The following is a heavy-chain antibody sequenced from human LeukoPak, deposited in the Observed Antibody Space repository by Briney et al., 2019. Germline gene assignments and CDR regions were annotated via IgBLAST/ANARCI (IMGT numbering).Heavy chain of an antibody. CDR3: ARARSGAVARNYNWFDP. V-gene: IGHV1-18*01. D-gene: IGHD6-19*01. J-gene: IGHJ5*02. CDR2: ISTYNGNT. CDR1: GYTFTTFD. Sequence: ASVKVSCKASGYTFTTFDISWVRQAPGQGLEWMGWISTYNGNTNYAQNLQGRVTMTTDTSTSTAYMGLRSLTSDDTAVYYCARARSGAVARNYNWFDPWGQGTLVTVSS.